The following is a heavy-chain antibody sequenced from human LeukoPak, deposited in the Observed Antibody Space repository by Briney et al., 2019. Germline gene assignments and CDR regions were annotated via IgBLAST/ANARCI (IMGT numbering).Heavy chain of an antibody. V-gene: IGHV3-21*01. D-gene: IGHD6-13*01. CDR1: GFTFSSYS. CDR2: ISSSSSYI. Sequence: PGGSLRLSCAASGFTFSSYSMNWVRQAPGKGLEWVSSISSSSSYIYYADSVKGRFTISRDNAKNSLYLQMNSLRAEDTAVYYCARDRGSSSIEDWFDPWGQGTLVTVSS. J-gene: IGHJ5*02. CDR3: ARDRGSSSIEDWFDP.